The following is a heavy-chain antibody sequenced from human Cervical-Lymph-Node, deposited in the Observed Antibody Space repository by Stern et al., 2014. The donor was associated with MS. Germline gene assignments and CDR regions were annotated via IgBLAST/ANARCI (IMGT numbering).Heavy chain of an antibody. J-gene: IGHJ4*02. D-gene: IGHD6-19*01. CDR1: GYTFTTYA. V-gene: IGHV7-4-1*02. Sequence: QLVESGSELKKPGASVKVSCKASGYTFTTYAMNWVRQAPGQGLEWMGWINTNTGNPTYAQGFTGRFVFSLDTSVTTAYLQISSLKADDTAVYYCVRHHGVDSSGWYGFDYWGQGTLVTVSS. CDR3: VRHHGVDSSGWYGFDY. CDR2: INTNTGNP.